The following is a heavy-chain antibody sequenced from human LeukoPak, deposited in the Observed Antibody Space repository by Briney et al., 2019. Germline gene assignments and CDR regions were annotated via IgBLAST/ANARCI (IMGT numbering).Heavy chain of an antibody. J-gene: IGHJ3*02. V-gene: IGHV3-30*18. CDR2: ISYDGSNK. CDR3: AKSWYCSGGSCHDAFDI. CDR1: GFMFSSYW. Sequence: PGGSLRLSCAASGFMFSSYWMSWVRQAPGKGLEWVAVISYDGSNKYYADSVKGRFTISRDNSKNTLYLQMNSLRAEDTAVYYCAKSWYCSGGSCHDAFDIWGQGTMVTVSS. D-gene: IGHD2-15*01.